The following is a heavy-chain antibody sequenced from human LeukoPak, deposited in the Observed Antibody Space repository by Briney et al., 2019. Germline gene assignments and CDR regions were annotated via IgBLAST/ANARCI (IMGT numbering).Heavy chain of an antibody. CDR3: ARQYSYGSQYYFDY. D-gene: IGHD5-18*01. CDR2: IYHSGST. V-gene: IGHV4-30-2*01. Sequence: SQTLSLTCAVSGDSISSGGYSWSWIRQPPGKGLEWIGYIYHSGSTYYNPSLKSRVTISVDRSKNQFSLKLSSVTAADTAVYYCARQYSYGSQYYFDYWGQGTLVTVSS. CDR1: GDSISSGGYS. J-gene: IGHJ4*02.